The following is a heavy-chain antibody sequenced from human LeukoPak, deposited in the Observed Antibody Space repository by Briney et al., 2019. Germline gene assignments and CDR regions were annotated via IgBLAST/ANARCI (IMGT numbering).Heavy chain of an antibody. CDR1: GFTFSSYS. V-gene: IGHV3-21*01. Sequence: GGSLRLSCAASGFTFSSYSMNWVRQASGKGLEWVSSISSSSSYIYYADSVKGRFTISRDNAQNSLYLQMNSLRAEDTAVYYCAGDDSSGFGDAFDIWGQGTMVTVSS. J-gene: IGHJ3*02. CDR3: AGDDSSGFGDAFDI. D-gene: IGHD3-22*01. CDR2: ISSSSSYI.